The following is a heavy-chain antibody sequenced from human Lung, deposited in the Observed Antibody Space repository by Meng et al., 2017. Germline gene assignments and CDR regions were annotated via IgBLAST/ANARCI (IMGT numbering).Heavy chain of an antibody. CDR1: GVSFSDYY. J-gene: IGHJ4*02. CDR3: ARGPTTMAHDFDY. CDR2: INHSGST. Sequence: LQQGGAVLLKPSDTLSLPCVVSGVSFSDYYWSWIRQPPGKGLEWIGEINHSGSTNYNPSLESRATISVDTSQNNLSLKLSSVTAADSAVYYCARGPTTMAHDFDYWGQGTLVTVSS. V-gene: IGHV4-34*01. D-gene: IGHD4-11*01.